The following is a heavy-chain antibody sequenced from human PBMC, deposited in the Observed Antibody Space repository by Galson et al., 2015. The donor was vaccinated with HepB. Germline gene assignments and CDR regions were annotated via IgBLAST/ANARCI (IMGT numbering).Heavy chain of an antibody. J-gene: IGHJ4*02. CDR3: ARERYSFGYSAGFDF. Sequence: SVKVSCKASGYTFTTYGISWVRQAPGQGLEWLGWITTYNGNTNYAQSFQGRVTMTTDKSTSTAYMELRSLRSDDTAVDYCARERYSFGYSAGFDFWGQGTLVTVSS. D-gene: IGHD5-18*01. CDR2: ITTYNGNT. CDR1: GYTFTTYG. V-gene: IGHV1-18*04.